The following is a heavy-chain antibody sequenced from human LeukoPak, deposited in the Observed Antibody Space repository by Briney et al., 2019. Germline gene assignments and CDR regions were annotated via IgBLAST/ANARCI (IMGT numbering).Heavy chain of an antibody. CDR3: ARVLRYCSGGNCYSGGLGYMDV. D-gene: IGHD2-15*01. V-gene: IGHV3-23*01. CDR1: VFTLSSHG. Sequence: PGGSLRLSCAASVFTLSSHGMNRVRQPPAKGLEWVSPISPNGGITYYTDSVKGRFTIPIHNSNNTQSLQMNSLRAEDTAVYYCARVLRYCSGGNCYSGGLGYMDVWGKGTTVTISS. CDR2: ISPNGGIT. J-gene: IGHJ6*03.